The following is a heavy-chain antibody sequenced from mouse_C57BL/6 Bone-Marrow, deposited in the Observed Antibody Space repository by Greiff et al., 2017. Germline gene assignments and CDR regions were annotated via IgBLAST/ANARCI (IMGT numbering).Heavy chain of an antibody. V-gene: IGHV1-15*01. J-gene: IGHJ3*01. D-gene: IGHD4-1*01. CDR2: IDPETGGT. CDR1: GYTFTDYE. CDR3: TRGDWAWFAY. Sequence: QVQLQQSGAELVRPGASVTLSCKASGYTFTDYEMHWVKQTPVHGLEWIGAIDPETGGTAYNQKFKGKAILTADKSSSTAYMELRSLTSEDSAVXYCTRGDWAWFAYWGQGTLVTVSA.